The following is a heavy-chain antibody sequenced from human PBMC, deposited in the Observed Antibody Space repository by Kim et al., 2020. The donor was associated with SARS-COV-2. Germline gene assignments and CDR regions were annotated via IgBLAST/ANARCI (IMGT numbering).Heavy chain of an antibody. D-gene: IGHD6-13*01. V-gene: IGHV3-48*03. J-gene: IGHJ4*02. CDR3: AGHEYSSSFGDY. CDR2: ISSSGSTI. Sequence: GGSLRLSCAASGFTFSSYEMNWVRQAPGKGLEWVSYISSSGSTIYYADSVKGRFTISRDNAKNSLYLQMNSLRAEDTAVYYCAGHEYSSSFGDYWGQGTLVTVSS. CDR1: GFTFSSYE.